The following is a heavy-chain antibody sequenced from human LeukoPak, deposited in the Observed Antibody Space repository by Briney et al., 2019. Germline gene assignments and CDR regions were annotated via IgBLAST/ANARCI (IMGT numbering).Heavy chain of an antibody. J-gene: IGHJ4*02. Sequence: PGGSLRLSCAASEFTFSSYAMSWVRQAPGKGLEWVSTISDSGGYTYYTYYADSVKGRYSISRDNSKNTLYLQIKSLTAEDTALYFCAKSGYGAVEPHYFDYWGQGTQVTVSS. V-gene: IGHV3-23*01. CDR1: EFTFSSYA. D-gene: IGHD2-2*03. CDR2: ISDSGGYTYYT. CDR3: AKSGYGAVEPHYFDY.